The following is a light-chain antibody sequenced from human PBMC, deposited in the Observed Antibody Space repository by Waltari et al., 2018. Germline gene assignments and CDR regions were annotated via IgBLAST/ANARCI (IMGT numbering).Light chain of an antibody. J-gene: IGLJ1*01. CDR3: SSYTTSSAPVV. Sequence: QSALTQPASVSGSPGQSITISCPGTDRDVGAYDFVSGYQPHHGKAPPLIIYEVSNRPSGISNRFSASKSGNTASPTISGLQAEDDAYYFCSSYTTSSAPVVFGTGTRVTVL. V-gene: IGLV2-14*01. CDR1: DRDVGAYDF. CDR2: EVS.